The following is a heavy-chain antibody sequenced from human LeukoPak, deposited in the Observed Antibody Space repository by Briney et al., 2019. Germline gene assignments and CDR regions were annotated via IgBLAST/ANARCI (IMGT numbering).Heavy chain of an antibody. CDR1: GFTFSSYA. Sequence: PWGSLRLSCAASGFTFSSYATSWVRQAPGKGLEWVSVINGSGGSTYYAASVKGRFTISRDNSKSTLYLQMNSLRTEDTTVYYCAKDPWSGESGFDYWGQGTLVTVSS. D-gene: IGHD3-10*01. CDR3: AKDPWSGESGFDY. V-gene: IGHV3-23*01. CDR2: INGSGGST. J-gene: IGHJ4*02.